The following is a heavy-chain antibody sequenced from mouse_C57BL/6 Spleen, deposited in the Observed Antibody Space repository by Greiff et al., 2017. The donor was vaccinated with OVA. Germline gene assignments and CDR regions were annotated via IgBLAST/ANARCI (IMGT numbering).Heavy chain of an antibody. Sequence: VQLQQSGAELVRPGTSVKVSCKASGYAFTSYFIEWVKQRPGQGLEWIGVIYPGSGGTYYNEKFKGKATLTADKSSSTAYMQLSSLTSEDYAVLFYARSDTTVPAEFADWGQGTLVTVSA. CDR3: ARSDTTVPAEFAD. CDR2: IYPGSGGT. CDR1: GYAFTSYF. J-gene: IGHJ3*01. D-gene: IGHD1-1*01. V-gene: IGHV1-54*01.